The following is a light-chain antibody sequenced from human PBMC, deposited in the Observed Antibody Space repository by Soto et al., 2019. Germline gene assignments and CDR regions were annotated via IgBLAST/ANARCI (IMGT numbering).Light chain of an antibody. CDR2: ADS. CDR3: PKYNIAPLS. Sequence: DIQMTQSPSSLSASVGDRVTITCRASQGISNYLAWYQQKPGKVPKLLIYADSTLQSGVPSRFNGSGTGTDFTLTNINLQPEDVATYFCPKYNIAPLSFGPGTKVDIK. CDR1: QGISNY. V-gene: IGKV1-27*01. J-gene: IGKJ3*01.